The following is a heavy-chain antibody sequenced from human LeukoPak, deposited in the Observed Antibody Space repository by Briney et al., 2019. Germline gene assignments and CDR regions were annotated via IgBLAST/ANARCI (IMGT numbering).Heavy chain of an antibody. V-gene: IGHV1-46*01. Sequence: ASVKVSCKASGYTFTSYYMHWVRQAPGQGLEWMGIINPSGGSTSYAQKFQGRVTMTRDTSTSTVYMELSSLRSEDTAVYYCASGGRRDILTGTLWYWGQGTLVTVSS. CDR2: INPSGGST. CDR3: ASGGRRDILTGTLWY. D-gene: IGHD3-9*01. J-gene: IGHJ4*02. CDR1: GYTFTSYY.